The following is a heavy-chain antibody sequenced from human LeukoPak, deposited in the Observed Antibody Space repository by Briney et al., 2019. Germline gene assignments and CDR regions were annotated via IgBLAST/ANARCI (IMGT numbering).Heavy chain of an antibody. V-gene: IGHV3-30-3*01. CDR1: GFTFSSSA. Sequence: PGRSLRLSCAASGFTFSSSAMHWARQAPGQGLKWLAVISYDGNNTYYPGSVEGGFTISRDNSKNPLFLQMNSLRAEDTAVYYCARDPTLGYCAGGICYPYGMDAWGPGTPVTVSS. CDR2: ISYDGNNT. CDR3: ARDPTLGYCAGGICYPYGMDA. J-gene: IGHJ6*02. D-gene: IGHD2-8*02.